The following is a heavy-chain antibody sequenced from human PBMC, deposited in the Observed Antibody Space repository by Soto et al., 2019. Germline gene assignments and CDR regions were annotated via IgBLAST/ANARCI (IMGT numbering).Heavy chain of an antibody. D-gene: IGHD3-10*01. Sequence: QVQLVQSGAEVKKPGASVKVSCKASGYMFVTYGINWVRQAPGQGLEWMGWISAYNGNTKYAQNLQGRVTMTTDASTSTAYMEMRSLRSDDTAVYYCARDLDGSGSYYTDCWGPGTLVTVSS. CDR3: ARDLDGSGSYYTDC. J-gene: IGHJ4*02. CDR2: ISAYNGNT. V-gene: IGHV1-18*01. CDR1: GYMFVTYG.